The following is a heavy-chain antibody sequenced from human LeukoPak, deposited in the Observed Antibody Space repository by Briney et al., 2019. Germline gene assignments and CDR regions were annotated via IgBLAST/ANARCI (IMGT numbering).Heavy chain of an antibody. CDR2: INPNSGGT. Sequence: ASVKVSCKASGGTFSSYAISWVRQAPGQGLEWMGWINPNSGGTNYAQKFQGRVTMTRDTSISTACMELSGLRSDDTAVYYCARDIRLFDYWGQGTLVTVSS. J-gene: IGHJ4*02. CDR1: GGTFSSYA. V-gene: IGHV1-2*02. D-gene: IGHD2-21*01. CDR3: ARDIRLFDY.